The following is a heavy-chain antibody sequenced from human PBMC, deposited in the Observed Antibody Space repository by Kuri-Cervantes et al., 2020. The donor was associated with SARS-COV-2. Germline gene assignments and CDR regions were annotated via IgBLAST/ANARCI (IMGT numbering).Heavy chain of an antibody. CDR1: GFTFSSYA. J-gene: IGHJ4*02. CDR2: IYSGGSST. CDR3: AKDQDYYDSSGQFDY. V-gene: IGHV3-23*03. D-gene: IGHD3-22*01. Sequence: GGSLRLSCAASGFTFSSYAMSWVRQAPGKGLEWVSVIYSGGSSTYYADSVKGRFTTSRDNSKNTLYLQMNSLRAEDTAVYYCAKDQDYYDSSGQFDYWGQGTLVTVSS.